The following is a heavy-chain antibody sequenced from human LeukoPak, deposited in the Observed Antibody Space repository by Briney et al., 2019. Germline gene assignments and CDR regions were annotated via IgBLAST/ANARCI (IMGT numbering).Heavy chain of an antibody. J-gene: IGHJ4*02. CDR1: GEPFSGYY. V-gene: IGHV4-4*07. CDR3: ARTIYGDYHIN. CDR2: IYTSGST. D-gene: IGHD4-17*01. Sequence: SETLSLTCAVSGEPFSGYYWSWIRQPAGKGLEWIGRIYTSGSTNYNPSLKSRVTISVDTSKNQFSLKLSSVTAADTAVYYCARTIYGDYHINWGQGTLVTVSS.